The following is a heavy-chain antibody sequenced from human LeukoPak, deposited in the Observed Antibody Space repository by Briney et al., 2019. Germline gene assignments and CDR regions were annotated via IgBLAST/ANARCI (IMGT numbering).Heavy chain of an antibody. Sequence: SETLSLTXAVYGGSFSGYYWSWIRQPPGKGLEWIGEINHSGSTNYNPSLKSRVTISVDTSKNQFSLKLSSVTAADTAVYYCARGLDAFDIWGQGTMVTVSS. J-gene: IGHJ3*02. CDR1: GGSFSGYY. CDR3: ARGLDAFDI. V-gene: IGHV4-34*01. CDR2: INHSGST.